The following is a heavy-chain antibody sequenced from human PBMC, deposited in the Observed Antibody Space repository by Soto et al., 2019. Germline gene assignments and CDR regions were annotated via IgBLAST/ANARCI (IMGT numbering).Heavy chain of an antibody. Sequence: PGGSLRLSFAASGFTFSSYGMNWVRQAPGKGLEWVAVISYDGSNKYYADSVKGRFTISRDNSKNTLYLQMNSLRAEDTAVYYCAKIGGELYSSGWYVDQYNFDYWGQGTLVTVSS. V-gene: IGHV3-30*18. J-gene: IGHJ4*02. CDR2: ISYDGSNK. CDR1: GFTFSSYG. CDR3: AKIGGELYSSGWYVDQYNFDY. D-gene: IGHD6-19*01.